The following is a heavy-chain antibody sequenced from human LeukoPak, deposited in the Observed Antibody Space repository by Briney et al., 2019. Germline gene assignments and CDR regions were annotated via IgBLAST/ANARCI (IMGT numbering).Heavy chain of an antibody. Sequence: GGSLRLSCAASGFTFDDYAMHWVRQAPGKGLEWVSGISWNSGSIGYADSVKGRFTISRDNAKNSLYLQMNSLRAEDTALYYCAKGLDAVEYRHAFDIWGQGTMVTVSS. CDR3: AKGLDAVEYRHAFDI. CDR2: ISWNSGSI. D-gene: IGHD2-2*01. V-gene: IGHV3-9*01. J-gene: IGHJ3*02. CDR1: GFTFDDYA.